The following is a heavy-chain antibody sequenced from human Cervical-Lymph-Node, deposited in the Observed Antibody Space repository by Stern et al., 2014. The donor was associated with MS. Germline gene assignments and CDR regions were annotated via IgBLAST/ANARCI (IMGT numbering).Heavy chain of an antibody. CDR2: IFPLLDIT. CDR3: AREIDGYHLP. Sequence: VQLVQSGTAVKKPGSSVKVSCKASGDTFSSFGISWVRQAPGQGLEWMGRIFPLLDITNHAQKFQDRVTLTADKSTSTAYMELNSLTSEDTAVYYCAREIDGYHLPWGQGTLVTVSS. V-gene: IGHV1-69*04. D-gene: IGHD5-24*01. CDR1: GDTFSSFG. J-gene: IGHJ4*02.